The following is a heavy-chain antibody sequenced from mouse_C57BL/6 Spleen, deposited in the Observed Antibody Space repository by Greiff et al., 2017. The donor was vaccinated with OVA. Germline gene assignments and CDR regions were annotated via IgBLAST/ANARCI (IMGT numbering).Heavy chain of an antibody. CDR3: ATIYYGKGGAMDY. D-gene: IGHD2-1*01. CDR2: IHPNSGST. Sequence: QVQLQQSGAELVKPGASVKLSCKASGYTFTSYRMHWVKQRPGQGLEWIGMIHPNSGSTNYNEKFKSKATLTVDKSSSTAYMQISSLTSEDSAVYYCATIYYGKGGAMDYWGQGTSVTVSS. V-gene: IGHV1-64*01. CDR1: GYTFTSYR. J-gene: IGHJ4*01.